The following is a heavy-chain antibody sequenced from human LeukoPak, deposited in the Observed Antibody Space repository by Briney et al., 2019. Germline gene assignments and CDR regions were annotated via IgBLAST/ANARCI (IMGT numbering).Heavy chain of an antibody. CDR1: GGSLSSYY. D-gene: IGHD3-9*01. Sequence: SETLSLTCTVSGGSLSSYYWSWVRQPPGKGLEWIGYISYSGSTNYNPSLKSRVTISVDTSKNQFSLKLSSVTAADTAVYYCARRGYYDISTAYYTYWYFDLWGRGTLVTVSS. CDR3: ARRGYYDISTAYYTYWYFDL. CDR2: ISYSGST. J-gene: IGHJ2*01. V-gene: IGHV4-59*08.